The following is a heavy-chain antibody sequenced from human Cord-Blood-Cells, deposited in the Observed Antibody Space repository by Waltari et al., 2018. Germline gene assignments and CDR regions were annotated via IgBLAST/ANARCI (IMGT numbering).Heavy chain of an antibody. Sequence: EVQLVESGGGSVQPGGSLKLSCAASGFPFSGSAMHWVRPASGKGLEWVGRIRSKANSYATAYAASVKGRFTISRDDSKNTAYLQMNSLKTEDTAVYYCTSSSSIAARAYWGQGTLVTVSS. CDR1: GFPFSGSA. J-gene: IGHJ4*02. CDR2: IRSKANSYAT. V-gene: IGHV3-73*02. D-gene: IGHD6-6*01. CDR3: TSSSSIAARAY.